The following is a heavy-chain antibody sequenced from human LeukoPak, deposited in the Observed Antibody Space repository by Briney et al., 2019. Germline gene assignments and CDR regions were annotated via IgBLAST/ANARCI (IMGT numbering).Heavy chain of an antibody. CDR1: GFTFSSYA. J-gene: IGHJ6*03. CDR2: ISGSGGST. Sequence: GGSLRLSCAASGFTFSSYAMSWVRQAPGKGLEWVSAISGSGGSTYYADSVKGRFTISRDNSKNTLYLQMNSLRAEDTAVYYCAKQNDFWSGYSRYYYYMDVWGKGTTVTVSS. V-gene: IGHV3-23*01. D-gene: IGHD3-3*01. CDR3: AKQNDFWSGYSRYYYYMDV.